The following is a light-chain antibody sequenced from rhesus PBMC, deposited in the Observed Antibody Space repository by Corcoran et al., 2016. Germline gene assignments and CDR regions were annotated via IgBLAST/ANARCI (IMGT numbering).Light chain of an antibody. Sequence: DIQMTQSPSSLSASVGDTVTITCRASQGISSYLNWFQQKPGKAPKLLIYDASSWEIGVPSRFSGSGSGTDVTLTISSLQPEDFAAYYCLQHNSYPFTFGPGTKLDIK. CDR2: DAS. J-gene: IGKJ3*01. V-gene: IGKV1-28*03. CDR3: LQHNSYPFT. CDR1: QGISSY.